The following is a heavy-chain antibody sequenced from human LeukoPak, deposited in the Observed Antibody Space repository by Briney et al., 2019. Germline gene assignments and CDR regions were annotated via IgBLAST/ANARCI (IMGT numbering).Heavy chain of an antibody. J-gene: IGHJ4*02. D-gene: IGHD2-15*01. V-gene: IGHV3-64*01. CDR2: ISSNGGST. CDR1: GFTFSSYA. CDR3: ARVQWWWGSRYFDY. Sequence: GGSLRLSCAASGFTFSSYAMHWVRQAPGKGLEYVSAISSNGGSTYYANSVKGRFTISRDNSKNTLYLQMGSLRAEDMAVYYCARVQWWWGSRYFDYWGQGTLVTVSS.